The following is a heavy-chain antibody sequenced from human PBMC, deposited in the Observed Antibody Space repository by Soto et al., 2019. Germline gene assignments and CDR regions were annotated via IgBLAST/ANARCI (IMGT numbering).Heavy chain of an antibody. J-gene: IGHJ3*01. Sequence: EVQLVESGGGLVQPGGSLRISCAASGFTFRDFALNWVRQAPGKGLEWISYISVTSGSIFYADSVKGRFTISRDDSRNLLYLQMNTLRDEDTAVYFCVRDHIWAFDFWGRGTMVTVSS. CDR1: GFTFRDFA. V-gene: IGHV3-48*02. D-gene: IGHD2-21*01. CDR2: ISVTSGSI. CDR3: VRDHIWAFDF.